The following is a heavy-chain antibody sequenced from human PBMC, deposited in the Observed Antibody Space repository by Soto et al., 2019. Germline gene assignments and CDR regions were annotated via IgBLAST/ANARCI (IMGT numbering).Heavy chain of an antibody. V-gene: IGHV1-8*01. CDR1: GYTFTSYD. CDR3: ARRVAAATN. D-gene: IGHD6-13*01. Sequence: QVQLVQSGAEVKKPGASVKVSCKASGYTFTSYDINWVRQATGQGLEWMGWVNPYSGNTGYAQNFQGRVSMTRDTSITTAYMELSTPRSDDTAIYYCARRVAAATNWGQGTLVTVSS. J-gene: IGHJ4*02. CDR2: VNPYSGNT.